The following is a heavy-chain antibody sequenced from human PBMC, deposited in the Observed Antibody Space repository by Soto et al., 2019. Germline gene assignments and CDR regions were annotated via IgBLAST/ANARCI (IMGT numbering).Heavy chain of an antibody. V-gene: IGHV4-39*01. D-gene: IGHD2-8*01. CDR2: IHSSGAT. Sequence: SETLSLTCSVSGGSISSYSYYWGWIRQPPGKGLEWIGNIHSSGATYYNPSLKSRVTISIDTSKNQFSLKLTSVTAADTAVFYCARFNTYCTDGVCRAYRGQGTPVTVSS. J-gene: IGHJ4*02. CDR3: ARFNTYCTDGVCRAY. CDR1: GGSISSYSYY.